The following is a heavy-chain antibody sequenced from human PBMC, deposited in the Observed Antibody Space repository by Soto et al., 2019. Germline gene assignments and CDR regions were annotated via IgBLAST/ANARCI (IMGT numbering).Heavy chain of an antibody. CDR3: ARGYSNYLGY. V-gene: IGHV4-34*01. J-gene: IGHJ4*02. Sequence: SETLSLTCAVYGGSFSGYYWSWIRQPPGKGLEWIGEINHSGSTNYNPSLKSRVTISVDTSKNQFSLKLSSVTAADTAVYYCARGYSNYLGYWGQGTLVTVSS. D-gene: IGHD4-4*01. CDR1: GGSFSGYY. CDR2: INHSGST.